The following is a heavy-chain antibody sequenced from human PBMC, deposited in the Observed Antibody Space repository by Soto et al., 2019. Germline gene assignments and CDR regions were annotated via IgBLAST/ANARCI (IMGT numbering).Heavy chain of an antibody. CDR3: AKDRRDGDFMHILVVDF. Sequence: QVQLVESGGGVVQPGGSLRLSCATSGFSLSSYAMHWVRQAPGKGLEWVALVSYVETKKYYADSVKGRFTISRDTSKNTLFLQMNNLRVEDTAVYYCAKDRRDGDFMHILVVDFWGQGALVTVSS. CDR1: GFSLSSYA. CDR2: VSYVETKK. J-gene: IGHJ4*02. D-gene: IGHD2-15*01. V-gene: IGHV3-30*18.